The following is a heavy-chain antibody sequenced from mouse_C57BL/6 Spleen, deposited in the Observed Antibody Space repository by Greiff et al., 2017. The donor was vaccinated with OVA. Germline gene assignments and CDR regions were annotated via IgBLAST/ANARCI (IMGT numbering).Heavy chain of an antibody. CDR1: GYTFTDYE. J-gene: IGHJ2*01. CDR3: TRADYGGY. Sequence: VQLQQSGAELVRPGASVTLSCKASGYTFTDYEMHWVKQTPVHGLEWIGAIDPETGGTAYNQKFKGKAILTADKSSSTAYMELRSLTSADSAVYYCTRADYGGYWGQGTTLTVSS. D-gene: IGHD2-4*01. CDR2: IDPETGGT. V-gene: IGHV1-15*01.